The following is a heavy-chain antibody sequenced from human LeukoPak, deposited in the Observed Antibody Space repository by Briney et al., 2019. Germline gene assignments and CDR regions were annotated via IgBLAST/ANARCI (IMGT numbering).Heavy chain of an antibody. D-gene: IGHD3-22*01. Sequence: GRSLRLSCAASGFTFSSYGMHWVRQAPGKGLEWVAVISYDGSNKYYADSVKGRFTISRDNSKNTLYLQMNSLRAEDTAVYYCAKMPLYDDLFYWGQGTLVTVSS. V-gene: IGHV3-30-3*02. CDR1: GFTFSSYG. CDR3: AKMPLYDDLFY. J-gene: IGHJ4*02. CDR2: ISYDGSNK.